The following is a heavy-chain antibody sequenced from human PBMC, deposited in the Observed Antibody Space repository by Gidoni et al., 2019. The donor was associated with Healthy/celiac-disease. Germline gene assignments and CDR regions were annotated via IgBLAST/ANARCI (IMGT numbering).Heavy chain of an antibody. CDR1: GFTFCRHD. CDR2: ISGGGGSI. CDR3: ATSWTYYDFWSTRGYGMDV. V-gene: IGHV3-23*01. J-gene: IGHJ6*02. D-gene: IGHD3-3*01. Sequence: EVQLLESGGGLVQPGGSLRLSCADSGFTFCRHDMSWVRQATGKGRECVSAISGGGGSIYYADSVKVRFTISRDNSKITLYLQMNSLRAEDTAVYYCATSWTYYDFWSTRGYGMDVWGQGTTVTVSS.